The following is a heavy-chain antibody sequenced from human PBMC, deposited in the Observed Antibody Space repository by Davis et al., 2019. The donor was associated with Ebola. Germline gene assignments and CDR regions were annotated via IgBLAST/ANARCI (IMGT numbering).Heavy chain of an antibody. CDR1: GGSFSGYY. CDR2: INHSGST. D-gene: IGHD3-10*01. V-gene: IGHV4-34*01. CDR3: ARVRYYGSGRFYYYGMDV. Sequence: SETLSLTCAVYGGSFSGYYWSWIRQPPGKGLEWIGEINHSGSTNYNPSLKSRVTISVDTSKNQFSLKLSSVTAADTAVYYCARVRYYGSGRFYYYGMDVWGQGTTVTVSS. J-gene: IGHJ6*02.